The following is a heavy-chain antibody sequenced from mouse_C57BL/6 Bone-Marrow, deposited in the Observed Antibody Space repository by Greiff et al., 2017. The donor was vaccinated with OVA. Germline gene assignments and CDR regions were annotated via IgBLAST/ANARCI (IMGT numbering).Heavy chain of an antibody. D-gene: IGHD1-1*01. J-gene: IGHJ1*03. CDR3: TRPPLLLRIHWYFDV. V-gene: IGHV6-6*01. Sequence: EVMLVESGGGLVQPGGSMKLSCAASGFTFSDAWMDWVRQSPEKGLEWVAEIRNKANNHATYYAESVKGRFAISRDDSKSSVYLQMNSLRAEDTGIYYCTRPPLLLRIHWYFDVWGTGTTVTVSS. CDR2: IRNKANNHAT. CDR1: GFTFSDAW.